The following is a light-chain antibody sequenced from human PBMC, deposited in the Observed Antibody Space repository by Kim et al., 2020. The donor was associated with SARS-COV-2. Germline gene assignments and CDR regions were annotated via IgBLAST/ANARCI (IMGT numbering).Light chain of an antibody. CDR1: QGISNY. Sequence: SVGDRVTITCRASQGISNYLAWYQQKPGKVPKLLIYAASTLQSGVPSRFSGSGSGTDFTLTISSLQPEDVATYYCQKYNSAPRITFGQGTRLEIK. J-gene: IGKJ5*01. V-gene: IGKV1-27*01. CDR3: QKYNSAPRIT. CDR2: AAS.